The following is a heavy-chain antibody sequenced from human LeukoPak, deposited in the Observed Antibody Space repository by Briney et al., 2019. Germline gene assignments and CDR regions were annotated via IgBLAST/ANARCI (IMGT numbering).Heavy chain of an antibody. V-gene: IGHV3-15*01. CDR3: TTRIAAAGRGTAPFDY. J-gene: IGHJ4*02. Sequence: GGSLRLSCAASGFTFSDYYMSWIRQAPGKGLEWVGRIKSKTDGGTTDYAAPVKGRFTISRDDSKNTLYLQMNSLKTEDTAVYYCTTRIAAAGRGTAPFDYWGQGTLVTVSS. D-gene: IGHD6-13*01. CDR1: GFTFSDYY. CDR2: IKSKTDGGTT.